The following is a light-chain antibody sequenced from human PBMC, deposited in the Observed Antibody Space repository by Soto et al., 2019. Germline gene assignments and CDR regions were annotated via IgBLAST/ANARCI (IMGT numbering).Light chain of an antibody. CDR1: YSDVGGYKH. V-gene: IGLV2-14*01. CDR3: SAYTARSTLV. CDR2: EVR. Sequence: QSALTQPASVSASPGQSITISCIGSYSDVGGYKHVAWYQQYPGKAPKLIIYEVRNRPSGISSRFSGSRSGNTASLTISGLQSEDEGDYYCSAYTARSTLVFGGGTKLTVL. J-gene: IGLJ3*02.